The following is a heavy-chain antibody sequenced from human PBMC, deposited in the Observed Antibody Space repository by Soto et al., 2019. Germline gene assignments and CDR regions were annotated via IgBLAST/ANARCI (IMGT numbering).Heavy chain of an antibody. CDR3: ARSGRVSSTSCCHDAFDI. CDR1: GCSISSGGYY. V-gene: IGHV4-31*03. CDR2: IYYSGRT. D-gene: IGHD2-2*01. Sequence: QVQLQESGPGLVKPSQTLSLTCTVSGCSISSGGYYWSWIRQHPGKGLEWIGYIYYSGRTYYNPSLKSRVTIEVDTSKNQFSLKLSSVTATDTAVYYCARSGRVSSTSCCHDAFDIWGQGTMVTVSS. J-gene: IGHJ3*02.